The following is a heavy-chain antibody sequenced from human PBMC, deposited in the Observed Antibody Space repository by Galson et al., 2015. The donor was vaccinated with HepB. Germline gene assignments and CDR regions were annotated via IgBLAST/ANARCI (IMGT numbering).Heavy chain of an antibody. CDR3: ARGGYSGYHFTY. D-gene: IGHD5-12*01. J-gene: IGHJ4*02. CDR1: GGTFSNYA. V-gene: IGHV1-69*10. Sequence: SVKVSCKASGGTFSNYAISWVRQAPGQGLEWMGGIIPIFGIANYPQKFQGRVTITADKSTNTSYMELSSLRSKDTAVYFCARGGYSGYHFTYWGQGTLATVSS. CDR2: IIPIFGIA.